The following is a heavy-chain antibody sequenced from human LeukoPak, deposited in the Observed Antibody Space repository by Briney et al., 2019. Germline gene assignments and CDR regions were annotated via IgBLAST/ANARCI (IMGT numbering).Heavy chain of an antibody. J-gene: IGHJ3*02. CDR3: ARDAGGDAFDI. Sequence: AASVKVSCKASGGTFSSYAISWVRQAPGQGLEWMGGIIPIFGTANYAQKFQGRVTITADESTSTAYMELSSLRSEDTAVYYCARDAGGDAFDIWGQGTMVTVSS. D-gene: IGHD1-14*01. CDR2: IIPIFGTA. V-gene: IGHV1-69*13. CDR1: GGTFSSYA.